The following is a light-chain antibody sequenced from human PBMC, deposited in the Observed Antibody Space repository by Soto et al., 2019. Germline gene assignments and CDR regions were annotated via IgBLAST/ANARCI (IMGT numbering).Light chain of an antibody. CDR3: GTWDSSLSAVV. V-gene: IGLV1-51*01. Sequence: QSVLTQPPSVSAAPGQRVTISCSGSGSNIGDNYVSWYQHLPGTAPKLLIYVNNKRPSGIPDRFSGSKSGTSATLGITGLQTGDEADYYCGTWDSSLSAVVFGGGTKLTVL. J-gene: IGLJ2*01. CDR1: GSNIGDNY. CDR2: VNN.